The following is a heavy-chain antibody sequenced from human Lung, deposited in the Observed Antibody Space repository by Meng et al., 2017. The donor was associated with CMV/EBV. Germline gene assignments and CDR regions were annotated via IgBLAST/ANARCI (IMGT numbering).Heavy chain of an antibody. V-gene: IGHV4-4*02. J-gene: IGHJ4*02. CDR2: MYHSGST. CDR3: ATRGYHYVDHY. CDR1: GGSITNW. D-gene: IGHD4-17*01. Sequence: QAQLQESGPGLVKPSRSLSLTCAVSGGSITNWWSWVRQPPGKGLEWIGEMYHSGSTNYNPSLKSRVTMSIDKSKNQFFLNLNSVTAADTAMYYCATRGYHYVDHYWGQGTLVTVSS.